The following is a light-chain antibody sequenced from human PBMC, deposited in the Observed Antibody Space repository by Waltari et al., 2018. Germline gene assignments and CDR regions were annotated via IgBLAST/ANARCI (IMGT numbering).Light chain of an antibody. CDR1: QGVSSS. J-gene: IGKJ4*01. CDR3: QRYNNWPPGP. CDR2: GAS. V-gene: IGKV3-15*01. Sequence: EIVLPQSPATLSVSPGERATLSCRASQGVSSSLAWYKHPPGQAPRVLIYGASTRATGIPARVSGSGSVTEFTLTISSMQSEDVAVEYCQRYNNWPPGPFGGGTKVEIK.